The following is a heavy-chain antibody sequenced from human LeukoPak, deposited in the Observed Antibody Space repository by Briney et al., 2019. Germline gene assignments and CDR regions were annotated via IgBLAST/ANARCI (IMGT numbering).Heavy chain of an antibody. CDR2: ISSSGSRI. CDR3: ARDRINWNDGLDP. D-gene: IGHD1-20*01. Sequence: GGSLRLSCAASGFTFSTYEMNWVRQAPGKGLEWVSYISSSGSRIYYADSVKGRFTIPRDNAKNSLYLQMNSLRAEDTAVYYCARDRINWNDGLDPWGQGTLVTVSS. CDR1: GFTFSTYE. J-gene: IGHJ5*02. V-gene: IGHV3-48*03.